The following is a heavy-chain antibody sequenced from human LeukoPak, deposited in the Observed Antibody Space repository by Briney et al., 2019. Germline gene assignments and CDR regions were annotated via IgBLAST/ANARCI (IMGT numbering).Heavy chain of an antibody. D-gene: IGHD2-2*01. CDR2: IIPILGIA. V-gene: IGHV1-69*04. Sequence: GSSVKVSCKASGGTFSSYAISWVRQAPGQGLEWMGRIIPILGIANYAQKFQGRVTITADKSTSTAYLELSSLRSEDTAVYDCARAVPLVPAANYYYYGMDVWGKGTTVTVSS. CDR1: GGTFSSYA. CDR3: ARAVPLVPAANYYYYGMDV. J-gene: IGHJ6*04.